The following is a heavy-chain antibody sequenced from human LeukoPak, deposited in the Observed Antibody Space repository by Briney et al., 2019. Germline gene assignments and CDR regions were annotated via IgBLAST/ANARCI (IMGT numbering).Heavy chain of an antibody. D-gene: IGHD2-2*02. V-gene: IGHV1-18*01. J-gene: IGHJ4*02. Sequence: ASVKVSCKASGYTFTSYGISWVRQAPGQGLEWMGWISAYNGNTNYAQKLQGRVTMTTDTSTSTAYMELRSLRSDDAAVYYCARYTPTTTHFDYWGQGTLVTVSS. CDR3: ARYTPTTTHFDY. CDR2: ISAYNGNT. CDR1: GYTFTSYG.